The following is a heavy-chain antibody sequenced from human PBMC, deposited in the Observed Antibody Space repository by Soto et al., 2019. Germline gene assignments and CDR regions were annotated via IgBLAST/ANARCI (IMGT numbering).Heavy chain of an antibody. Sequence: QVQLVQSGAEVKKPWASVKVSCKASGYTFASYAISWMRHAPGQGLEWMGWIRAYNGNTNYAQKLQGRVTMTTDTSTSTAYMELRSLRSDDTAVDYCARDPPPPDYWGQGTLVNVSS. CDR3: ARDPPPPDY. CDR2: IRAYNGNT. J-gene: IGHJ4*02. CDR1: GYTFASYA. V-gene: IGHV1-18*01.